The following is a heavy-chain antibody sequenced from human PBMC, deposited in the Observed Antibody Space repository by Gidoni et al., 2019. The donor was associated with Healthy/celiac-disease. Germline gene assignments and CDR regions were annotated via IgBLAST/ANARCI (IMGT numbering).Heavy chain of an antibody. Sequence: QVQLVQSGAEVKKPGSSVKVSCKASGGTFSTYAISWVRQAPGQGLEWMGGIIPIFGTANYAQKFQGRVTITADKSTSTAYMELSSLRSEDTAVYYCANHPYYYDSSGYSAFDYWGQGTLVTVSS. D-gene: IGHD3-22*01. V-gene: IGHV1-69*06. CDR3: ANHPYYYDSSGYSAFDY. J-gene: IGHJ4*02. CDR1: GGTFSTYA. CDR2: IIPIFGTA.